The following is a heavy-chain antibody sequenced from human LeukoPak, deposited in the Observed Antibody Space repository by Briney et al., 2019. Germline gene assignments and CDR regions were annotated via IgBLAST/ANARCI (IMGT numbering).Heavy chain of an antibody. CDR3: AGGRRDAFDI. V-gene: IGHV4-59*01. CDR1: GGSISSYY. Sequence: SETLSLTCTVSGGSISSYYWSWIRQPPGKGLEWIGYIYYSGSTNYNPSLKSRVTISVDTSKNQFSLELSSVTAADTAVYYCAGGRRDAFDIWGQGTMVTVSS. J-gene: IGHJ3*02. CDR2: IYYSGST.